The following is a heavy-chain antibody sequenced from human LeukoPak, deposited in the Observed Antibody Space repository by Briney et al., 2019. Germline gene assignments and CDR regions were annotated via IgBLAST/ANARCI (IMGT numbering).Heavy chain of an antibody. CDR1: GFIFTDYW. V-gene: IGHV3-7*03. Sequence: GGSLRLSCEASGFIFTDYWMTWARQAPGKGLEWVANTNKDGSEKWYVDSVRGRFTISRDNAKNSLYLQMNSLRAEDTAVYYCARNRYCTNGICSYFDYWGQGTLVTVSS. CDR3: ARNRYCTNGICSYFDY. J-gene: IGHJ4*02. CDR2: TNKDGSEK. D-gene: IGHD2-8*01.